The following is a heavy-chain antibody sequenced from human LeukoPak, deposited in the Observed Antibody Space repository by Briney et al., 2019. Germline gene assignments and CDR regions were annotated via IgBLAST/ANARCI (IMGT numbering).Heavy chain of an antibody. J-gene: IGHJ4*02. V-gene: IGHV3-23*01. CDR2: ISGSGDST. CDR1: GFTFANSV. CDR3: AKSDGGPSGY. Sequence: GGSLRLSCAASGFTFANSVMRSVREAPGKGVEWVSSISGSGDSTFYADSVKGRFTISRDSSKSTLYLQMSSLRAQDTAVYYCAKSDGGPSGYWGQGILVTVSS. D-gene: IGHD2-15*01.